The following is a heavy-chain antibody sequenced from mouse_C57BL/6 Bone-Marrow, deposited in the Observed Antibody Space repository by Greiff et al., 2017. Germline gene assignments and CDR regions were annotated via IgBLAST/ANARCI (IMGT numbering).Heavy chain of an antibody. D-gene: IGHD2-5*01. Sequence: VQLQQSGPELVKPGASVKISCKASGYAFSSSWMNWVKQRPGKGLEWIGRIYPGDGDTNYNGKFKGKATLTADKSSSTAYMQLSSLTSEDSAVYFCAAYYSNYVAWFAYWGQVTLVTVSA. J-gene: IGHJ3*01. V-gene: IGHV1-82*01. CDR2: IYPGDGDT. CDR1: GYAFSSSW. CDR3: AAYYSNYVAWFAY.